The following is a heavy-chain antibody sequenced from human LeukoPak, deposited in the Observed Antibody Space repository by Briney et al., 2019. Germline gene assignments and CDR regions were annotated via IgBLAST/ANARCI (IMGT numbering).Heavy chain of an antibody. V-gene: IGHV3-66*01. CDR2: IYSGGST. D-gene: IGHD2-15*01. J-gene: IGHJ4*02. CDR1: GFTVSSNY. Sequence: GGSLRLSCAASGFTVSSNYMSWVRQAPGKGLEWVSVIYSGGSTYYADSVKGRFTISRDNSKNTLYLQMNSLSAEDTAVYYCARDRGRYCSGGSCYSDIVYGGQGTLVTVSS. CDR3: ARDRGRYCSGGSCYSDIVY.